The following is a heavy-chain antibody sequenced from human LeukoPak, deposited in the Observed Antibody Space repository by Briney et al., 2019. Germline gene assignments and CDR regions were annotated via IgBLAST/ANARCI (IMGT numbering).Heavy chain of an antibody. J-gene: IGHJ4*02. Sequence: SETLSLTCTVSGGSISSYYWSWIRQPPGKGLEWIGYIYYSGSTNYNPSLKSRVTISVDTSKNQFSLKLSSVTAADTAMYYCARQRGSSSSWCFDYWGQGTLVTVSS. D-gene: IGHD6-13*01. CDR1: GGSISSYY. CDR2: IYYSGST. V-gene: IGHV4-59*08. CDR3: ARQRGSSSSWCFDY.